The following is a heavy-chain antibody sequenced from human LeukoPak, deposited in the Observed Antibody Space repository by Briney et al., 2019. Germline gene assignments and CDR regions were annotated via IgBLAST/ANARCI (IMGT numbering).Heavy chain of an antibody. J-gene: IGHJ4*02. V-gene: IGHV1-8*01. CDR2: MYANSGNT. CDR3: AKMASYSEFDY. Sequence: ASVKVSCTASGYTFTSYDINWVRQATGQGLEWMGWMYANSGNTGYAQKFQGRVTMTTNTSISTAYMELSSLRSEDTAVYDCAKMASYSEFDYWGQGTLVTVSS. D-gene: IGHD1-26*01. CDR1: GYTFTSYD.